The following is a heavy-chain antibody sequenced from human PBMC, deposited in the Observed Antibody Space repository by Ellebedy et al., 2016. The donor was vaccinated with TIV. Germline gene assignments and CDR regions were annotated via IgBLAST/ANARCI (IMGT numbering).Heavy chain of an antibody. CDR3: ARGGVAAAIRSYYYYYYMDV. V-gene: IGHV1-18*01. Sequence: ASVKVSCXASGYTFTSYGISWVRQAPGQGLEWMGWISAYNGNTNYAQKLQGRVTMTTDTSTSTAYMELRSLRSDDTAVYYCARGGVAAAIRSYYYYYYMDVWGKGTTVTVSS. CDR1: GYTFTSYG. D-gene: IGHD2-2*02. J-gene: IGHJ6*03. CDR2: ISAYNGNT.